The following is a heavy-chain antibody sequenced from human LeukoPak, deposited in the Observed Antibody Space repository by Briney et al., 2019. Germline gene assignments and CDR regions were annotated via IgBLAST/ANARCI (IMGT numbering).Heavy chain of an antibody. CDR1: GYTFTGYY. Sequence: ASVKVSCMASGYTFTGYYIHWVRQAPGQGLELMGWINPNSGGTYYAQKFQGRVTMTRDTSISTAYMELSRLRSDDTAVYYCARNPVRGVIIGGYWGQGTLVTVSS. D-gene: IGHD3-10*01. CDR3: ARNPVRGVIIGGY. V-gene: IGHV1-2*02. CDR2: INPNSGGT. J-gene: IGHJ4*02.